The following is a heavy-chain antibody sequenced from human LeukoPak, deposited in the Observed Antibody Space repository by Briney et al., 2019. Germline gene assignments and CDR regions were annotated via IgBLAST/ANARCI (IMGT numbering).Heavy chain of an antibody. D-gene: IGHD1-26*01. V-gene: IGHV4-59*01. CDR1: GGSISTYY. Sequence: PETLSLTCTVSGGSISTYYWSWIRQPPGKGLEWIGYIYYSGSTDYNPSLESRVTISLDTSKNQFSLKLSSVTAADTAVYYCARVGAESGSYLNWFDPWGQGTLVTVSA. J-gene: IGHJ5*02. CDR3: ARVGAESGSYLNWFDP. CDR2: IYYSGST.